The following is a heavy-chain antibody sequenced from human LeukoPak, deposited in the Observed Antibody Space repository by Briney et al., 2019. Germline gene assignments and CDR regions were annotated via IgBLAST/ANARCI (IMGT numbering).Heavy chain of an antibody. Sequence: GGSLRPSCAASGFTFSSYSMNWVRQAPGKGLEWVSSISSSSSYIYYADSVKGRFTISRDNAKNSLYLQMNSLRAEDTAVYYCAILGGPARPADYWGQGTLVTVSS. V-gene: IGHV3-21*01. D-gene: IGHD6-6*01. CDR1: GFTFSSYS. CDR3: AILGGPARPADY. J-gene: IGHJ4*02. CDR2: ISSSSSYI.